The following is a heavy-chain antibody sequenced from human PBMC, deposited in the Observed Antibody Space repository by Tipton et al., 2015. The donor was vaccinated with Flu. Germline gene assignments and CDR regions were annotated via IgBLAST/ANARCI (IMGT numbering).Heavy chain of an antibody. Sequence: TLSLTCTVSDASISSYYWSWIRQPPGRGLEWIGYIYDSGNTNYNPSLKSRVTISVDTSKNQLSLKLTSVTAADTAVYYCARPRFPYYYYGMDVWGQGTTVTVSS. D-gene: IGHD3-16*01. CDR1: DASISSYY. V-gene: IGHV4-59*01. CDR3: ARPRFPYYYYGMDV. J-gene: IGHJ6*02. CDR2: IYDSGNT.